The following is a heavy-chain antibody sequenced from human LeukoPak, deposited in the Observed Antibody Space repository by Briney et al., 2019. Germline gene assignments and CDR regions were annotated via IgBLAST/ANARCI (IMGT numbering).Heavy chain of an antibody. CDR3: ARGLIAAANLNWFDP. CDR1: GDSISSHY. D-gene: IGHD6-6*01. J-gene: IGHJ5*02. Sequence: SETLSLTCTVSGDSISSHYWSWIRQPPGKGLEWIGHIYYSGGTSYKPSLKSRVTISVDTSKNQFSLKLSSVTAADTAVYYCARGLIAAANLNWFDPWGQGTLVTVSS. CDR2: IYYSGGT. V-gene: IGHV4-59*11.